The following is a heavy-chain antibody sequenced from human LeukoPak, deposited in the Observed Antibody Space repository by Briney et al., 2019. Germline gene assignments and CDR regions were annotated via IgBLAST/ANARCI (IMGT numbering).Heavy chain of an antibody. CDR1: GGSFSGYY. CDR3: ARRAYFDY. Sequence: MSSETLSLTCAVYGGSFSGYYWSWIRQPPGKGLEWMGEINHSGSTNYNPSLKSRVTISVDTSKNQFSLKVNSVTAADTAVYYCARRAYFDYWGQGTLVTVSS. J-gene: IGHJ4*02. V-gene: IGHV4-34*01. CDR2: INHSGST.